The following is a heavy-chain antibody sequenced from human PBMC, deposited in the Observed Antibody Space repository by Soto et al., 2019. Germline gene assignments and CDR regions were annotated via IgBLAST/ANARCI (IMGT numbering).Heavy chain of an antibody. J-gene: IGHJ4*02. D-gene: IGHD2-2*01. CDR2: IKHDGSEK. CDR1: GFTFNIYW. Sequence: GGSLRLSCEASGFTFNIYWMSWVRQAPGKGLEWVANIKHDGSEKYYVDSVKGRFTISRDIGRNSLFLQMNDLRAEDTAVYYCAGDRCSGTTCFFDYWGQGALVTVSS. CDR3: AGDRCSGTTCFFDY. V-gene: IGHV3-7*01.